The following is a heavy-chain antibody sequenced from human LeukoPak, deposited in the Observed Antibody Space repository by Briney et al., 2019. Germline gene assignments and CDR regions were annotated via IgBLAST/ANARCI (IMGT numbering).Heavy chain of an antibody. CDR1: GGSISSHY. J-gene: IGHJ4*02. CDR2: IYYSGST. CDR3: ARQYYYDSSGYFN. V-gene: IGHV4-59*11. D-gene: IGHD3-22*01. Sequence: PETLSLTCTVSGGSISSHYWSWIRQPPGKGLEWIGYIYYSGSTNYNPSLKSRVTMSVDTSKNQFSLKLSSVIAADTAVYYCARQYYYDSSGYFNWGQGTLVTVSS.